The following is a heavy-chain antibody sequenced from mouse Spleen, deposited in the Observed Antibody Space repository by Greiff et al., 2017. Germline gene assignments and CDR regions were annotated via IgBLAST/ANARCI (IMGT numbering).Heavy chain of an antibody. V-gene: IGHV1-61*01. CDR1: GYTFTSYW. J-gene: IGHJ3*01. CDR2: IYPSDSET. CDR3: ARLGDGYPAWFAY. D-gene: IGHD2-3*01. Sequence: VQLQQPGAELVRPGSSVKLSCKASGYTFTSYWMDWVKQRPGQGLEWIGNIYPSDSETHYNQKFKDKATLTVDKSSSTAYMQLSSLTSEDSAVYYCARLGDGYPAWFAYWGQGTLVTVSA.